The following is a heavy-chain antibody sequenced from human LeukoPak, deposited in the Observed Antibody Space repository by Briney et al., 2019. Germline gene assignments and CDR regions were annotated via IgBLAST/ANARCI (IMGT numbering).Heavy chain of an antibody. D-gene: IGHD4-23*01. CDR1: GFTFSSYW. V-gene: IGHV3-7*03. CDR3: ATAPGGTPYWYFDL. Sequence: GGSLRLSCAASGFTFSSYWRSWVRQAPGKGLEWVANIKQDGSEKYYVDSVKGGFTISRENSKNTVYMKMKSLTAEDTAVYYCATAPGGTPYWYFDLWGRGTLVTVSS. CDR2: IKQDGSEK. J-gene: IGHJ2*01.